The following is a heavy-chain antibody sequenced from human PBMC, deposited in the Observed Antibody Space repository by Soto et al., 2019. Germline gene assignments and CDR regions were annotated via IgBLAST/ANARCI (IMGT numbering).Heavy chain of an antibody. V-gene: IGHV3-30-3*01. CDR3: ARDFPGYQLHIGYYYGMDV. CDR1: GFTFSSYA. J-gene: IGHJ6*02. D-gene: IGHD2-2*01. CDR2: ISYDGSNK. Sequence: GGSLRLSCAASGFTFSSYAMHWVRQAPGKGLEWVAVISYDGSNKYYADSVKGRFTISRDNSKNTLYLQMNSLRAEDTAVYYCARDFPGYQLHIGYYYGMDVWGQGTTVTVSS.